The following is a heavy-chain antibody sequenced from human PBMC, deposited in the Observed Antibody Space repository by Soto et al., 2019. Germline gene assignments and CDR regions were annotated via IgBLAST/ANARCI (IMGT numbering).Heavy chain of an antibody. D-gene: IGHD3-10*01. V-gene: IGHV4-59*01. CDR1: GGAISSYY. Sequence: SETLSLTCTFSGGAISSYYWSWIRQPPGKGLEWIGYIYYSGSTNYNPSLKSRVTISVDTSKNQFSLKLSSVTAADTAVYYCAREAGSTAGSGSLFDYWGQGTLVTVSS. CDR3: AREAGSTAGSGSLFDY. J-gene: IGHJ4*02. CDR2: IYYSGST.